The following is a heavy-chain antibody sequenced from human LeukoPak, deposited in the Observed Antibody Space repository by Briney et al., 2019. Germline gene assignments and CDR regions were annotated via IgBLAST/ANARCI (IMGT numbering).Heavy chain of an antibody. CDR1: GGSISSSSYY. D-gene: IGHD3-9*01. Sequence: PSETLSLTCTVSGGSISSSSYYWGWIRQPPGKGLEWIGSIYYSGSTYYNPSLKSRVTISVDTSKNQFSLKLSSVTAADTAVYYCASSPRGYDILTGYFPAPFDCWGQGTLVTVSS. J-gene: IGHJ4*02. CDR2: IYYSGST. CDR3: ASSPRGYDILTGYFPAPFDC. V-gene: IGHV4-39*01.